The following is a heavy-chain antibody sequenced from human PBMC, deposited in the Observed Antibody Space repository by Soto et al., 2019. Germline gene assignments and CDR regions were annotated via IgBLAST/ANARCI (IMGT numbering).Heavy chain of an antibody. D-gene: IGHD3-9*01. CDR2: VGTANANT. CDR1: GYTFTAYG. V-gene: IGHV1-18*01. J-gene: IGHJ4*02. CDR3: ARELNTDPTAYYSFDY. Sequence: ASVKVSCKTSGYTFTAYGLAWLRQAPGQRPEWLGWVGTANANTNYGEKFQGRVTMTSDRSTTTTYMELRSLRSDDTAVYYCARELNTDPTAYYSFDYWGQGTLVTVSS.